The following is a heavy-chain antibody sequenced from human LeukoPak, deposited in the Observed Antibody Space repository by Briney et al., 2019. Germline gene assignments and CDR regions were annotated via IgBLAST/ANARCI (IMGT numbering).Heavy chain of an antibody. CDR2: INPNSGGT. Sequence: ASVKVSCKASGYTFTGYYMHWVRQAPGQGLAWMGWINPNSGGTNYAQKFQGRVTMTRDTSISTAYMELSRLRSDDTAVYHCARVGCSSTSCYRGGWFDPWGQGTLVTVSS. CDR1: GYTFTGYY. D-gene: IGHD2-2*02. CDR3: ARVGCSSTSCYRGGWFDP. J-gene: IGHJ5*02. V-gene: IGHV1-2*02.